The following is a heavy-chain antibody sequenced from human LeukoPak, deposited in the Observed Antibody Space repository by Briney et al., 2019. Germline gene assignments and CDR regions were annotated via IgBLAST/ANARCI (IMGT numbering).Heavy chain of an antibody. V-gene: IGHV3-53*01. CDR3: ASQTTVKYYFDY. Sequence: GGSLRLSCAASGFTVSSNYMSWVRQAPGKGLEWVSVIYSGGSTYYADSVKGRFIISRDNSKNTLYLQLNSLRGEDTAVYYCASQTTVKYYFDYWGQGTLVTVCS. D-gene: IGHD4-17*01. J-gene: IGHJ4*02. CDR1: GFTVSSNY. CDR2: IYSGGST.